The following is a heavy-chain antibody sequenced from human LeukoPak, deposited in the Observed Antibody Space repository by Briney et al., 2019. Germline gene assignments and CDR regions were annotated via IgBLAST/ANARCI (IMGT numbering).Heavy chain of an antibody. D-gene: IGHD5-24*01. J-gene: IGHJ4*02. CDR3: ASQRRDGYSY. V-gene: IGHV4-39*01. CDR1: GGSVSSSSYY. Sequence: SETLSLTCTVSGGSVSSSSYYWGWIRQPPGQGLEWIGSIYYSGSTYYNPSLKSRVTISVDTSKNQFSLKLSSVTAADTAVYYCASQRRDGYSYWGQGTLVTVSS. CDR2: IYYSGST.